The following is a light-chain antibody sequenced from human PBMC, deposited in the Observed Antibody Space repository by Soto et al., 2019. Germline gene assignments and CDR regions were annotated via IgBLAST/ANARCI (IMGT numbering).Light chain of an antibody. CDR3: QQYYSFPPT. CDR2: EAS. J-gene: IGKJ1*01. Sequence: DFQMTQSPATLSASVGYRVTITCRASQTITRWLTWYQQKPGKAPRLLIYEASTLQSGVPSRFSGSGSGTDFTLTISCLQSEDFATYYCQQYYSFPPTFGQGTKVDIK. V-gene: IGKV1-5*01. CDR1: QTITRW.